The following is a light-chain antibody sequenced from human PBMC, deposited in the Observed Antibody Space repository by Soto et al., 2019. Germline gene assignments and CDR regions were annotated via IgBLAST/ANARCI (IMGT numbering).Light chain of an antibody. CDR2: DAS. CDR1: QSVRNT. CDR3: QQYSTWLWT. Sequence: EIVMTQSPATLSVSPGERATLSCRASQSVRNTLAWFQQKPGQAPRLLIYDASTRATGIPARFSGSGAGTDFTLTISSLQSEDFAVYYCQQYSTWLWTFGQGTRVEIK. V-gene: IGKV3-15*01. J-gene: IGKJ1*01.